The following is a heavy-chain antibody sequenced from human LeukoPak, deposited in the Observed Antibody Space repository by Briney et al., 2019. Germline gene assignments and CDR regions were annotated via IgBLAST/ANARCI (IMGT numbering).Heavy chain of an antibody. CDR1: GYTFTSYG. CDR3: ARALLRLGELSLPDV. D-gene: IGHD3-16*02. V-gene: IGHV1-18*01. J-gene: IGHJ6*04. Sequence: ASVKVSCKASGYTFTSYGTSWVRQAPGQGLEWMGWISAYNGNTNYAQKLQGRVTMTTDTSTSTAYMELRSLRSDDTAVYYCARALLRLGELSLPDVWGKGTTVTVSS. CDR2: ISAYNGNT.